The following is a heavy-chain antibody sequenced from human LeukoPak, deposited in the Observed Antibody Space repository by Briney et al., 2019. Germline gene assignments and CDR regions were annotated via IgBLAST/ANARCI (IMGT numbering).Heavy chain of an antibody. Sequence: SGGSLRLSCGASGFTFSEYWMTWVRQAPGRGPEWVANIKGDGSKIYYVDSVKGRFTISRDNDKNSLYLQMNNLRVEDTAVYHCARDGSCFDLWGQGALVTVSS. CDR1: GFTFSEYW. CDR3: ARDGSCFDL. CDR2: IKGDGSKI. V-gene: IGHV3-7*01. D-gene: IGHD2-15*01. J-gene: IGHJ4*02.